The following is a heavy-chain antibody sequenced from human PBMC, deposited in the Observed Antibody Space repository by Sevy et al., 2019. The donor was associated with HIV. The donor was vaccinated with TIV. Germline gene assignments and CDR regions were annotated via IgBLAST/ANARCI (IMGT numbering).Heavy chain of an antibody. Sequence: ASVKVSCKASGYTFTSYGISSVRQAPGQGLEWMGWISAYNGNTNYAQKLQGRVTMTTDTSTSTAYMELRSLRSDDTAVYYCARDIVVVVAATDPSYYYYYGMDVWGQGTTVTVSS. CDR3: ARDIVVVVAATDPSYYYYYGMDV. V-gene: IGHV1-18*01. D-gene: IGHD2-15*01. CDR2: ISAYNGNT. CDR1: GYTFTSYG. J-gene: IGHJ6*02.